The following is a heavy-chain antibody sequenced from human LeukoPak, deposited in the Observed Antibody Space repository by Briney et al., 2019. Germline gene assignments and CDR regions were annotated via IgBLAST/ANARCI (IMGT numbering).Heavy chain of an antibody. CDR2: IASDGSST. CDR3: ARGRPHGNDY. Sequence: GGSLRLSCAASGFTFSSYWMNWVRQAPGKGLVWVSRIASDGSSTTYADSVKGRFSISRDNAKNTLYLQMNSLRVEDTAVYYRARGRPHGNDYWGQGTLVTVSS. J-gene: IGHJ4*02. V-gene: IGHV3-74*03. D-gene: IGHD4-23*01. CDR1: GFTFSSYW.